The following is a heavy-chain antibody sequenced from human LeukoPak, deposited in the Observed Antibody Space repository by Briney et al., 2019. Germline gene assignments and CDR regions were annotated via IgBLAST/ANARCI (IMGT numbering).Heavy chain of an antibody. CDR1: GYTFNNHY. CDR2: INPSGGST. J-gene: IGHJ4*02. V-gene: IGHV1-46*02. CDR3: ARGYSHGIDY. Sequence: ASVKVSCKASGYTFNNHYMYWVRQAPGQGLEWMGVINPSGGSTSYAQKFQGRVTMTRDTSTRTVYMEVNSLRSEDTAVYYCARGYSHGIDYWGQGTLVTVSS. D-gene: IGHD3-10*01.